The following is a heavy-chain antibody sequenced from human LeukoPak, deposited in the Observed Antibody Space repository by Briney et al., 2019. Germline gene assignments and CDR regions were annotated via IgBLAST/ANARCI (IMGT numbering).Heavy chain of an antibody. D-gene: IGHD1-26*01. Sequence: GGALRLSCAASGFTFSIYAMSWVRQAPGKGLEGVSAIGDTTYYADSVEGRFTISRDTSNTTLYLHMNSLRAEDAAIYYCANAFALVGANFFDYWGQGTLVTVSS. CDR2: IGDTT. CDR3: ANAFALVGANFFDY. J-gene: IGHJ4*02. V-gene: IGHV3-23*01. CDR1: GFTFSIYA.